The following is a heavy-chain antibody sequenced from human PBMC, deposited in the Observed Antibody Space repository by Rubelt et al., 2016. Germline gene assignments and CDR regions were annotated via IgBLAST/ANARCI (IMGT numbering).Heavy chain of an antibody. V-gene: IGHV4-4*07. CDR3: AGEISGSYSLDS. J-gene: IGHJ4*02. CDR1: GGSISRYS. D-gene: IGHD1-26*01. CDR2: IYASGNT. Sequence: QLQLQESGPGLVKPSETLSLTCTVSGGSISRYSWSWIRQPAGKGLEWIGHIYASGNTNYNPSLKSRVTMSLDSSKNQFSLRLRSATAADTAVYFCAGEISGSYSLDSWGQGTLVTVSS.